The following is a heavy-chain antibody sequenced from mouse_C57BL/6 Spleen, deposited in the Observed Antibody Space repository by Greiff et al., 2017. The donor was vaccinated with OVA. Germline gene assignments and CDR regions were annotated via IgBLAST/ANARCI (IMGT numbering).Heavy chain of an antibody. V-gene: IGHV1-53*01. Sequence: QVQLQQPGTVLVKPGASVKLSCKASGYTFTSYWMHWVKQRPGQGLEWIGNINPGNGGTNYNEKFKGKATLTVDKSASTAYMQLSSLTSEDSAVYYWAREDYYWKDDGPAWFAYWGQGTLVTVSA. CDR2: INPGNGGT. D-gene: IGHD2-4*01. J-gene: IGHJ3*01. CDR1: GYTFTSYW. CDR3: AREDYYWKDDGPAWFAY.